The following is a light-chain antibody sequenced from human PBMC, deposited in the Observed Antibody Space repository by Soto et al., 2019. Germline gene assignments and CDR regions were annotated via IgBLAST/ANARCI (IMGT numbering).Light chain of an antibody. V-gene: IGKV3-20*01. CDR1: QSVSSSY. CDR2: GAS. J-gene: IGKJ1*01. CDR3: HQYGSSHWT. Sequence: EIVLTQSPGTLSLSPGERATLSCRASQSVSSSYLAWYQQKPGQAPRLLIYGASSRATGIPDRFSGSGSGTDFTLTISRLEPEDFAVYYCHQYGSSHWTFGQGTKVEIK.